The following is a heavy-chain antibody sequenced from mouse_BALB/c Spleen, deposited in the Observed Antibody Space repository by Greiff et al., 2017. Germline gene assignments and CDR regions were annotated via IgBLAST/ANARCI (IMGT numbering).Heavy chain of an antibody. V-gene: IGHV5-17*02. D-gene: IGHD2-3*01. J-gene: IGHJ2*01. CDR2: ISSGSSTI. CDR1: GFTFSSFG. Sequence: EVQRVESGGGLVQPGGSRKLSCAASGFTFSSFGMHWVRQAPEKGLEWVAYISSGSSTIYYADTVKGRFTISRDNPKNTLFLQMTSLRSEDTAMYYCARDLYDGYYFDYWGQGTTLTVSS. CDR3: ARDLYDGYYFDY.